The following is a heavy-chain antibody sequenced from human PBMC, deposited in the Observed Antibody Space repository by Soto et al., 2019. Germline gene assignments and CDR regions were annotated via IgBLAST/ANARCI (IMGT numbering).Heavy chain of an antibody. CDR2: IQSDGSSP. CDR3: ARGGDPDY. Sequence: EVQLVESGGGLVQPGGSLRLSCVASGSTFNYYWMHWVRQAPGKGLVWVSRIQSDGSSPDYVDSVKGRFTISRDNAKNTLYLQMNNLRAEDTAVYYCARGGDPDYWGQGTLVTVSS. J-gene: IGHJ4*02. CDR1: GSTFNYYW. V-gene: IGHV3-74*01. D-gene: IGHD2-21*02.